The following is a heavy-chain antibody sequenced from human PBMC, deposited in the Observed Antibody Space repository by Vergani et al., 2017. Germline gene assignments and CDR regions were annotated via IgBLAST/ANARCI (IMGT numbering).Heavy chain of an antibody. CDR1: GGSIRSTFYY. D-gene: IGHD2-2*02. CDR2: ICHTEDT. V-gene: IGHV4-39*07. CDR3: ATIGYRRWGYYFDY. J-gene: IGHJ4*02. Sequence: QLQLQESDPGLVKPSETLSLTCTVSGGSIRSTFYYWGWIRQPPGKGLEWIGEICHTEDTKYSPSLKSRVTVSVDESRNLFSLRLNSVTAADTAVYYCATIGYRRWGYYFDYWGQGILVTVSS.